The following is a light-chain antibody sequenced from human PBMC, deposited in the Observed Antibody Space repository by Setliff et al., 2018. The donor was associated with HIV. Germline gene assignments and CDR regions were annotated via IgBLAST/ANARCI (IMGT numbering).Light chain of an antibody. CDR3: SSYTSSSTLV. V-gene: IGLV2-14*03. Sequence: QSALAQPASVSGSPGQSITISCTGTSSDVGGYKYVSWYQQHPGEAPKLMIYDVNLRPSGVSNRLSGSKSGNTATLTISGLQTEDEADYYCSSYTSSSTLVFGTGTKVTVL. J-gene: IGLJ1*01. CDR1: SSDVGGYKY. CDR2: DVN.